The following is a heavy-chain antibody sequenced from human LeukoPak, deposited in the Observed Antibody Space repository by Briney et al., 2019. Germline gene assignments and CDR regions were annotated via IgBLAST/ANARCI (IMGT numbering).Heavy chain of an antibody. CDR2: IKSKTDGGTT. V-gene: IGHV3-15*01. CDR1: GFTFSNAW. J-gene: IGHJ3*02. Sequence: GGSLRLSCAASGFTFSNAWMSWVRQAPGKGLEWVGRIKSKTDGGTTDYAAPVKGRFTISRDDSKNTLYLQMNSLKTEDTAVYHCTTDLFFGFGKTATSAFDIWAKGQWSPSLQ. D-gene: IGHD3-3*01. CDR3: TTDLFFGFGKTATSAFDI.